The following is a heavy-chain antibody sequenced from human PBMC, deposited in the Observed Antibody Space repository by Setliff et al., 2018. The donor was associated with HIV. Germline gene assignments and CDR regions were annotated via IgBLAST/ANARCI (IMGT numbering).Heavy chain of an antibody. CDR1: GYTFTSYG. V-gene: IGHV1-18*01. CDR3: ARGTAPRPASVLEFLEWLFPNWFDP. CDR2: ISAYHGNT. Sequence: GASVKVSCKASGYTFTSYGISWVRQAPGQGLEWMGWISAYHGNTNYAQKLQGRVTMTTDTSTSTAYMELRSLRSDDTAVYYCARGTAPRPASVLEFLEWLFPNWFDPWGQGTLVTVSS. J-gene: IGHJ5*02. D-gene: IGHD3-3*02.